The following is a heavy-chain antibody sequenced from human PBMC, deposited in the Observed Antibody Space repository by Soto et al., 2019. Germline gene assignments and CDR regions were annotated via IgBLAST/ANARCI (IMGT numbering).Heavy chain of an antibody. CDR2: IYYSGIT. D-gene: IGHD2-8*01. J-gene: IGHJ4*02. Sequence: PSETLSLTCTVSGGSMSSYYWNWIRQPPGKGLEWIGYIYYSGITDYNPSLKSRVTMSVDTSKNQFSLKVSSVTAADTAVYYCARHEGNGNVWPLDYWGQGILVTVSS. V-gene: IGHV4-59*01. CDR1: GGSMSSYY. CDR3: ARHEGNGNVWPLDY.